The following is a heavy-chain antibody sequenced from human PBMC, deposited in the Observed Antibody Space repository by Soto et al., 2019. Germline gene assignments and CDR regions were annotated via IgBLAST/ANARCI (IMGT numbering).Heavy chain of an antibody. D-gene: IGHD3-16*02. CDR3: AKALGELSPESFDY. Sequence: GGSLRLSCAASGFTFDDYGMSWARQAPGKGLEWVSGVNWNGGSTGYADSVKGRVTVSRDNSKNTQYLQMNSLRAEDTAVYFCAKALGELSPESFDYWGRGTLVTVSS. J-gene: IGHJ4*02. V-gene: IGHV3-20*04. CDR1: GFTFDDYG. CDR2: VNWNGGST.